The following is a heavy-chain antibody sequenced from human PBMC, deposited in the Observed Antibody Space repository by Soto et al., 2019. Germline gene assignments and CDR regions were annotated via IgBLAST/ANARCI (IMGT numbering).Heavy chain of an antibody. CDR3: AKPELWVYYYDSSGYFDY. V-gene: IGHV3-23*01. D-gene: IGHD3-22*01. CDR1: GFTFSSYA. J-gene: IGHJ4*02. CDR2: ISGSGGST. Sequence: GGSLRLSCAASGFTFSSYAMSWVRQAPGKGLEWVSAISGSGGSTYYADSVKGRFTISRDNSKNTLYLQMNSLRAEDTAVYYCAKPELWVYYYDSSGYFDYWGQGTLVTVSS.